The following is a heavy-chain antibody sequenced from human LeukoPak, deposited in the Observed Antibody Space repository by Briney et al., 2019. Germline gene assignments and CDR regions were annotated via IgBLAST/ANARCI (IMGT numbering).Heavy chain of an antibody. CDR2: INHSGST. Sequence: SETLSLTCAVYGGSFSGYYWSWIRQPPGKGLEWIGEINHSGSTNYNPSLKSRVTISVDTSKNQFSLKLSSVTAADTAVYYCARERQQLVPYYYYYMDVWGKGTTVTVSS. CDR3: ARERQQLVPYYYYYMDV. CDR1: GGSFSGYY. D-gene: IGHD6-13*01. V-gene: IGHV4-34*01. J-gene: IGHJ6*03.